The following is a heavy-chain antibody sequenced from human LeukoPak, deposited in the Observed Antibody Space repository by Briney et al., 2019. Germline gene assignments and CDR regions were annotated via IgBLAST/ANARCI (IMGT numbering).Heavy chain of an antibody. CDR1: GGSISSYY. Sequence: SETLSLTCTVSGGSISSYYWSWIRQPAGKGLEWIGRIYTSGSTNYNPSLKSRVTMSVDTSKNQFSLKLSSVTAADTAVYYCARGVHMYGSGSYYPDYWGQGTLVTVSS. D-gene: IGHD3-10*01. V-gene: IGHV4-4*07. CDR3: ARGVHMYGSGSYYPDY. J-gene: IGHJ4*02. CDR2: IYTSGST.